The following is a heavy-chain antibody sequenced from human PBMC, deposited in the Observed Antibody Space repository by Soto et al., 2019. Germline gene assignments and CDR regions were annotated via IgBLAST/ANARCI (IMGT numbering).Heavy chain of an antibody. Sequence: QVQLVQSGAEVKKPGASVKVSCKASGYTFTSYGISWVRQAPGQGLEWMRWISAYNGNTNYAQKLQGRVTMTTDTSTSTAYMELRSLSSDDTAVYYCAREAYGDYEDGYFDYWGQGTLVTVSS. V-gene: IGHV1-18*01. CDR2: ISAYNGNT. D-gene: IGHD4-17*01. J-gene: IGHJ4*02. CDR1: GYTFTSYG. CDR3: AREAYGDYEDGYFDY.